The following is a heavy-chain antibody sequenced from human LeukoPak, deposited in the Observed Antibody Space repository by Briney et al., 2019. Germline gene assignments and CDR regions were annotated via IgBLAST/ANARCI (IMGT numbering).Heavy chain of an antibody. CDR1: GFTFSSYS. V-gene: IGHV3-21*01. J-gene: IGHJ4*02. CDR2: ISSGSSYI. CDR3: ARDLRVVPAAIDY. Sequence: GGSLRLSCAASGFTFSSYSMNWVRQAPGKGLEWVSSISSGSSYIYYADSVKGRFTISRDNAKNSLYLQMNSLRAEDTAVYYCARDLRVVPAAIDYWGQGTLVTVSS. D-gene: IGHD2-2*01.